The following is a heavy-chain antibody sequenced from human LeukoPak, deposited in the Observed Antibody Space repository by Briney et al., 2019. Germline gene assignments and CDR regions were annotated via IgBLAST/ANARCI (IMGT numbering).Heavy chain of an antibody. CDR1: GFTFSSYG. V-gene: IGHV3-30*02. Sequence: PGGSLRLSCAASGFTFSSYGMHWVRQAPGKGLEWVASIRYDGSNKYYADSVKGRFTISRDNSKNTLYLQMNSLRAEDTAVYYCAKELAMVRGVIITMGAFDIWGQGTMVTVSS. D-gene: IGHD3-10*01. CDR2: IRYDGSNK. J-gene: IGHJ3*02. CDR3: AKELAMVRGVIITMGAFDI.